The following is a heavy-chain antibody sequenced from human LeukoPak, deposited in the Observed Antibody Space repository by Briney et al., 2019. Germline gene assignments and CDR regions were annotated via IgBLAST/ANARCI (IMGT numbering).Heavy chain of an antibody. V-gene: IGHV3-48*02. CDR3: AGDWLDSGF. CDR1: GFTFSSSI. CDR2: ITSSSSTK. Sequence: GGSLRLSCAASGFTFSSSIMNWVRQAPGKGLEWVSYITSSSSTKYYADSVKGRFTISRDNAKNSLYLQMNSLRDEDTAVYYCAGDWLDSGFWGQGTLVTVSS. J-gene: IGHJ4*02. D-gene: IGHD3-10*01.